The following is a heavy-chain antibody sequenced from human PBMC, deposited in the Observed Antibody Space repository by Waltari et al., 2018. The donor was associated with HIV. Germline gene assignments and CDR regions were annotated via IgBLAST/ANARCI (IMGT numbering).Heavy chain of an antibody. Sequence: QVQLVESGGGLVKPGGSLRLSCAASGFSLSDYYMRWISQAPGKGLEWVSSISPRGGSIDYAESVRGRFTISRDNAEDSLHLQMHSLRAEDTAVYYCTRHRGAILLSSGRDGLDVWGQGTTVTVSS. J-gene: IGHJ6*02. CDR2: ISPRGGSI. D-gene: IGHD3-10*01. CDR3: TRHRGAILLSSGRDGLDV. CDR1: GFSLSDYY. V-gene: IGHV3-11*01.